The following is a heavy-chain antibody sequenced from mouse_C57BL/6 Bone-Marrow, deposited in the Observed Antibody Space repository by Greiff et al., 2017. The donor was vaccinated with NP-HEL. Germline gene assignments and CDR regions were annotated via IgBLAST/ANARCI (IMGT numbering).Heavy chain of an antibody. CDR3: ALLLRYPWFAY. CDR2: INPYNGGT. J-gene: IGHJ3*01. V-gene: IGHV1-19*01. Sequence: EVQLQESGPVLVKPGASVKMSCKASGYTFTDYYMNWVKQSHGKRLEWIGVINPYNGGTSYNQKFKGKATLTVDKSSSTAYMELNSLTSEDSAVYYCALLLRYPWFAYWGQGTLVTVSA. CDR1: GYTFTDYY. D-gene: IGHD1-1*01.